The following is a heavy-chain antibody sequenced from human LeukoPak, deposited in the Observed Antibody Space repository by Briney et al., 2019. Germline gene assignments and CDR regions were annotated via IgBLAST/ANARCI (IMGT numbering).Heavy chain of an antibody. Sequence: GGSLRLSCAASGFSFSTHWMSWFRQAPGEGLEWVALIKQDGSVIHYVDSVKGRFTISRDNAKNSLSLQMNSLRADDTAVYYCAGDEGWTFDIWGQGTKVTVSS. CDR2: IKQDGSVI. V-gene: IGHV3-7*01. CDR1: GFSFSTHW. CDR3: AGDEGWTFDI. D-gene: IGHD5-24*01. J-gene: IGHJ3*02.